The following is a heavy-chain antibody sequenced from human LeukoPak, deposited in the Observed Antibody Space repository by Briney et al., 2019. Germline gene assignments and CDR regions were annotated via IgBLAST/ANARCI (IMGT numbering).Heavy chain of an antibody. D-gene: IGHD3-3*01. Sequence: PSETLSLTCTVSGGSISSSYCSWIRQPAGKGLEWIGRIYTSGSTNYNPSLKSRVTMSVDTSKNQFSLKLSSVTAADTAVYYCARSHSDSSFDYWGQGTLVTVSS. V-gene: IGHV4-4*07. CDR2: IYTSGST. J-gene: IGHJ4*02. CDR3: ARSHSDSSFDY. CDR1: GGSISSSY.